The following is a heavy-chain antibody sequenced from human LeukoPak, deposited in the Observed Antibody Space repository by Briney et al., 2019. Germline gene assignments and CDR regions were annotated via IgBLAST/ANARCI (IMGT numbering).Heavy chain of an antibody. CDR2: ISGSGTFT. V-gene: IGHV3-23*01. Sequence: PGGSLRLSCAASGFTFSNYAMNWVRQAPGKGLEWVSAISGSGTFTHYADSVKGRFTISRDNSKNTLYLQMNSLRAEDTAVYYCAKDSATSGWSGGFHFWGQGTLVTVSS. D-gene: IGHD6-19*01. J-gene: IGHJ4*02. CDR3: AKDSATSGWSGGFHF. CDR1: GFTFSNYA.